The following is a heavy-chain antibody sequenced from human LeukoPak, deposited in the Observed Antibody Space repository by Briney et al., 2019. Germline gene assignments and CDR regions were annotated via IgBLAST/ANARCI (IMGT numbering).Heavy chain of an antibody. V-gene: IGHV4-39*07. CDR2: IYYSGST. Sequence: PSETLSLTCTVSGGSISSSSYYWGWIRQPPGKGLEWIGSIYYSGSTYYNPSLKSRVTISVDTSKNQFSLKLSSVTAADTAVYYCARVGGPSYYFDYWGQGTLVTVSS. CDR3: ARVGGPSYYFDY. D-gene: IGHD3-3*01. J-gene: IGHJ4*02. CDR1: GGSISSSSYY.